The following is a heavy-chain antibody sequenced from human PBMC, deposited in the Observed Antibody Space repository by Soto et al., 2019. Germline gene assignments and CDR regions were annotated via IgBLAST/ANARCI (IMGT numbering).Heavy chain of an antibody. CDR2: IYSGGST. D-gene: IGHD3-22*01. CDR3: ARDTDNYDSSGYYTYYGMDV. V-gene: IGHV3-53*01. Sequence: GGSLRLSCAASGFTVSSNYMSWVRQAPGKGLEWVSVIYSGGSTYYADSVKGRFTISRDNSKNTLYLQMNSLRAEDTAVYYCARDTDNYDSSGYYTYYGMDVWGQGTTVTVSS. J-gene: IGHJ6*02. CDR1: GFTVSSNY.